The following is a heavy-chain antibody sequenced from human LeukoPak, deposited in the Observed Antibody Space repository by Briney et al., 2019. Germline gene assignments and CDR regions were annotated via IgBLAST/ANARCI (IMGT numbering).Heavy chain of an antibody. J-gene: IGHJ4*02. D-gene: IGHD3-9*01. V-gene: IGHV5-51*01. CDR1: GYSFTTYW. Sequence: GESLKISCKGSGYSFTTYWTAWVRQMPGKGLEWMGIIYPDDSDTRYSPSFEGQVTISADKSISTAYLQWSSLKASDTAMYYCARVFDILTGYYIRAFDYWGQGTLVTVSS. CDR2: IYPDDSDT. CDR3: ARVFDILTGYYIRAFDY.